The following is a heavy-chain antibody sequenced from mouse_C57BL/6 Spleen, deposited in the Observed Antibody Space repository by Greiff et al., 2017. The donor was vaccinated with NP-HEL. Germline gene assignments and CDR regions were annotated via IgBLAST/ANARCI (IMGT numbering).Heavy chain of an antibody. CDR1: GFTFSDYY. V-gene: IGHV5-16*01. Sequence: EVKLMESEGGLVQPGSSMKLSCTASGFTFSDYYMAWVRQVPEKGLEWVANINYDGSSTYYLDSLKSRFIISRDNAKNILYLQLSSLKSEDTATYYCARSYHDAMDYWGQGTSVTVSS. J-gene: IGHJ4*01. CDR2: INYDGSST. D-gene: IGHD2-10*01. CDR3: ARSYHDAMDY.